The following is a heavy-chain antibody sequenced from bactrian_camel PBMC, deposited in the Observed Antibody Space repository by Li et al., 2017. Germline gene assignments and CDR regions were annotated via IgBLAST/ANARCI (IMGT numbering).Heavy chain of an antibody. V-gene: IGHV3S63*01. D-gene: IGHD3*01. CDR2: IFARAGST. J-gene: IGHJ4*01. CDR1: GHTDGYPI. Sequence: HVQLVESGGGSVQVGGSLRLSCTYSGHTDGYPIMARFRQAPGKEREGVARIFARAGSTLYAASVKGRFTISQDNARNTVYLQMNSLKSEDTAMYYCAAHAIFLGPCSTSIFEYIYKGQGTQVTVS.